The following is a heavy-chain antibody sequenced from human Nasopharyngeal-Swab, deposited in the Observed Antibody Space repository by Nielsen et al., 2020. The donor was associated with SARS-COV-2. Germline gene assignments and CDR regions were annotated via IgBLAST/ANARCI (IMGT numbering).Heavy chain of an antibody. D-gene: IGHD3-22*01. CDR2: INPNICGT. CDR3: ARDNFYNSSGYYSPDY. CDR1: GYTFTDYY. V-gene: IGHV1-2*06. J-gene: IGHJ4*02. Sequence: ASVKVSCKASGYTFTDYYMQWVRQAPGQGLAWMGLINPNICGTNYAQKFQGRVTMTRDTSISTAYMELSRLRSGDTAVYYCARDNFYNSSGYYSPDYWGQGTLVTVSS.